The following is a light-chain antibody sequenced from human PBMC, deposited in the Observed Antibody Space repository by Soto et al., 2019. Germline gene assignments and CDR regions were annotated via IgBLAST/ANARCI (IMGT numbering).Light chain of an antibody. CDR1: QSVSSY. CDR3: KQRSNWPPYT. V-gene: IGKV3-11*01. Sequence: EIVLTQSPATLSLSPGERATLSCRASQSVSSYLAWYQQKPGQAPRLLIYDASNRATGIPARFSGSGSGTDFTLTISSLETDDFAVYYCKQRSNWPPYTFGQGTKLEIK. J-gene: IGKJ2*01. CDR2: DAS.